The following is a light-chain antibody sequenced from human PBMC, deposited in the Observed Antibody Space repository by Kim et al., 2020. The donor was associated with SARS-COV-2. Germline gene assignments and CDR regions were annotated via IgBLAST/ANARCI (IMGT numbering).Light chain of an antibody. Sequence: QSITISCTGTSRDVGGYDYVSWFQQHPGKAPKLVIFDVTDRPSGVSNRFSGSKSGNTASLTISGLQAEDEADYYCSSYTSSDTLVFGGGTKVTVL. CDR1: SRDVGGYDY. CDR2: DVT. J-gene: IGLJ2*01. V-gene: IGLV2-14*03. CDR3: SSYTSSDTLV.